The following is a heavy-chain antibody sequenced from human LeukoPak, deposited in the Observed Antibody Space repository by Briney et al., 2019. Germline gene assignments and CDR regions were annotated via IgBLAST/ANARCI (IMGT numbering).Heavy chain of an antibody. CDR3: AREYCSGGSCYFGLDY. J-gene: IGHJ4*02. D-gene: IGHD2-15*01. V-gene: IGHV1-69*04. CDR2: IIPILGIA. Sequence: GASVKVSCKASGGTFSSYAISWVRQAPGQGLEWMGRIIPILGIANYAQKFQGRVTITADKPTSTAYMELSSLRSEDTAVYYCAREYCSGGSCYFGLDYWGQGTLVTVSS. CDR1: GGTFSSYA.